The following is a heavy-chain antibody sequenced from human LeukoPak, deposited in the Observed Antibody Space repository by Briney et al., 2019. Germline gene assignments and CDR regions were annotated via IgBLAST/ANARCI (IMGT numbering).Heavy chain of an antibody. CDR1: GFTFSSYA. CDR2: ISGSGGSA. D-gene: IGHD6-13*01. Sequence: GGSLRLSCAASGFTFSSYAMSWVRQAPGKGLEWGSAISGSGGSALYADSVKGRFTISRDNSKNTLYLQMNSLRAEDTAVYYCAKSPMYTSTWPGHAFDIWGQGTMVTVSS. V-gene: IGHV3-23*01. J-gene: IGHJ3*02. CDR3: AKSPMYTSTWPGHAFDI.